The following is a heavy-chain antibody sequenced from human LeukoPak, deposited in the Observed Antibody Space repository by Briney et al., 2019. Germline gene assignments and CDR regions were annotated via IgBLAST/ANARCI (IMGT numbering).Heavy chain of an antibody. CDR2: IWSDGSNE. CDR1: GFTFSSYG. CDR3: ARGSYDSSTYYYGPGY. Sequence: PGGSLRLSCAASGFTFSSYGMHWVRQAPGKGLEWVAVIWSDGSNEYYADSVKGRFTISRDNSKNTLYLLMDSLRAEDTAVYYCARGSYDSSTYYYGPGYWGQGTLVTVSS. D-gene: IGHD3-22*01. V-gene: IGHV3-33*01. J-gene: IGHJ4*02.